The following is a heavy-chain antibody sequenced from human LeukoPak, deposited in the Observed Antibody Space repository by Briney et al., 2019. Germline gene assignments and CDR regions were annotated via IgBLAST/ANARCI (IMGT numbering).Heavy chain of an antibody. D-gene: IGHD3-16*02. J-gene: IGHJ5*02. CDR1: GGTFSSYA. V-gene: IGHV1-69*13. CDR3: ARDQGDYVWGSYRPNWFDP. CDR2: IIPTFGTA. Sequence: SVKVSCKASGGTFSSYAISWVRQAPGQGLEWMGGIIPTFGTANYAQKFQGRVTITADESTSTAYMELSSLRSEDTAVYYCARDQGDYVWGSYRPNWFDPWGQGTLVTVSS.